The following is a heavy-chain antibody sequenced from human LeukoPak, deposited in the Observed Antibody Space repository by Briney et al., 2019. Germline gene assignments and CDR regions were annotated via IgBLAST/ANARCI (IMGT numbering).Heavy chain of an antibody. CDR2: ISAHNGNT. Sequence: GASVKVSSKASGYTFTTYGISWVRQAPAQGLEWMGWISAHNGNTTYAQTPRGRVTTTTAKSTSTAYMELRSLRSDDTAVYYCARDLPYYYDSSGYYGRGDYWGQGTLVTVSS. CDR3: ARDLPYYYDSSGYYGRGDY. CDR1: GYTFTTYG. J-gene: IGHJ4*02. D-gene: IGHD3-22*01. V-gene: IGHV1-18*01.